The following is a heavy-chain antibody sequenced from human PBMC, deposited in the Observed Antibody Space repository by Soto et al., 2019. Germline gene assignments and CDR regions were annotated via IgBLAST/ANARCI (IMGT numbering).Heavy chain of an antibody. J-gene: IGHJ5*01. Sequence: VESLKISCKASGYNFTAFWIHCFRQTPGKGLEWLGKIDPSDSYTNYSPSFEGHVTISTDKSTTTAFLQWSSLRASDTALYYCARVHKNWFDSWAQGTMVTVSS. CDR3: ARVHKNWFDS. CDR1: GYNFTAFW. CDR2: IDPSDSYT. V-gene: IGHV5-10-1*01.